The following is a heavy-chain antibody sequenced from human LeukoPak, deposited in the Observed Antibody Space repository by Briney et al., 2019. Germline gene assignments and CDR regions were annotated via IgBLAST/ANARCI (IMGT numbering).Heavy chain of an antibody. Sequence: ASVKVSCKASGGTFSSYAISWVRQAPGQGLEWMGEIIPIFGTANYAQKFQGRVTITTDESTSTAYMELSSLRSEDTAVYYCAREGVAGLNYFDYWGQGTLVTVSS. CDR3: AREGVAGLNYFDY. CDR1: GGTFSSYA. J-gene: IGHJ4*02. V-gene: IGHV1-69*05. CDR2: IIPIFGTA. D-gene: IGHD3-10*01.